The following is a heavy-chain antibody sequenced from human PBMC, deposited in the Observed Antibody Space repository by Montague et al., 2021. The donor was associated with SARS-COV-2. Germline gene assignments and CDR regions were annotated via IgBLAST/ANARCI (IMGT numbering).Heavy chain of an antibody. CDR2: VNQSGTT. CDR1: GGSFSNYY. J-gene: IGHJ4*01. Sequence: SETLSLTCAISGGSFSNYYWSWIRQPPGKGLEWIGEVNQSGTTIYNPSVKSGVTISEDTSKNQFSLNLTSVTAADTATYYCANFTRVAATWGHGTLVTVSS. V-gene: IGHV4-34*01. D-gene: IGHD2-15*01. CDR3: ANFTRVAAT.